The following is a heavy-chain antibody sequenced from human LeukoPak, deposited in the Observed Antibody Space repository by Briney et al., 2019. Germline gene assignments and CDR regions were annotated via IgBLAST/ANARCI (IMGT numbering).Heavy chain of an antibody. CDR1: GFTFSSYS. J-gene: IGHJ4*02. Sequence: GGALRLSCAASGFTFSSYSMNGVRQARGKGLEWVSSISSRSSYIYYADSVKGRFTISRDNAKNSLYLQMNSLRAEDTAVYYCAREHDYGDSADYWGQGTLVTVSS. CDR3: AREHDYGDSADY. V-gene: IGHV3-21*01. D-gene: IGHD4-17*01. CDR2: ISSRSSYI.